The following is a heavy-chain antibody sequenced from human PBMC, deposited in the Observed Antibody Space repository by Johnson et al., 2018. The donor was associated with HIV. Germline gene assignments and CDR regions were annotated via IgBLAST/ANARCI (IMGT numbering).Heavy chain of an antibody. D-gene: IGHD3-22*01. CDR2: INSDGSST. CDR3: ARQLKYYYDSSGYYYLSSAAFDI. J-gene: IGHJ3*02. CDR1: GFTFSSYW. V-gene: IGHV3-74*01. Sequence: VQLVESGGGLVQPGGSLRLSCAASGFTFSSYWMHWVRQAPGTGLVWVSRINSDGSSTSYADSVKGRFTISRDNAKNTLYLQMNSLRAEDTAVYYCARQLKYYYDSSGYYYLSSAAFDIWGQGTMVTVSS.